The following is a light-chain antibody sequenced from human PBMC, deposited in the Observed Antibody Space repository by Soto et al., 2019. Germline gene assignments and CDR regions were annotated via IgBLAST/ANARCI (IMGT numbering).Light chain of an antibody. CDR2: DDG. V-gene: IGLV3-21*02. CDR3: QVWDNNDDHYV. Sequence: ELTQPPSVSVAPGQTARITCGGNNIGGKSLHWYQQKPGQAPVLVVYDDGDRPSGIPERFSGSNSGNTATLTISRVEAGDEADYYCQVWDNNDDHYVFGTGTKVTVL. J-gene: IGLJ1*01. CDR1: NIGGKS.